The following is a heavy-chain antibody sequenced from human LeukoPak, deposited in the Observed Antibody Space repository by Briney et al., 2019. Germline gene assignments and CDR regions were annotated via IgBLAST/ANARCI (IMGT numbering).Heavy chain of an antibody. CDR3: ARENYYYGMDV. CDR1: GLTVNRRY. V-gene: IGHV3-66*01. Sequence: GGSLRLSCVASGLTVNRRYMSWVRQAPGKGLEWVSVIYSGGSTYYAGSVRGRFTISRDNSKNSLYLQMDSLKAEDTAVYYCARENYYYGMDVWGQGTTVTVSS. CDR2: IYSGGST. J-gene: IGHJ6*02.